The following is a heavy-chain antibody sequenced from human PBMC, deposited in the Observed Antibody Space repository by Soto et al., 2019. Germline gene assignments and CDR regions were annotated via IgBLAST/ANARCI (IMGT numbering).Heavy chain of an antibody. CDR1: GGSISSGGYY. Sequence: SETLSLTCTVSGGSISSGGYYWSWIRQHPGKGLEWIGYIYYSGSTYYNPSLKSRVTISVDTSKNQFSLKLSSVTAADTAVYYCARESSSSWYRAYNWFDPWGQGTPVTVYS. V-gene: IGHV4-31*03. J-gene: IGHJ5*02. D-gene: IGHD6-13*01. CDR2: IYYSGST. CDR3: ARESSSSWYRAYNWFDP.